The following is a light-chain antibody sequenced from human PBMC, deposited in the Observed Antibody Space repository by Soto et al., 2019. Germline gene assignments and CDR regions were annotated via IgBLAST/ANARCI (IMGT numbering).Light chain of an antibody. J-gene: IGKJ1*01. CDR2: GAS. CDR1: QSVSSSY. CDR3: HQYGGSPRT. Sequence: EIVLTQSPGTLSLSPGERATLSCRASQSVSSSYLAWYQQKPGQAPRLLIYGASSRATGIPDRFSGSGSGTDFPLTISRLEPEDFAGYYFHQYGGSPRTLGQGTKVEIK. V-gene: IGKV3-20*01.